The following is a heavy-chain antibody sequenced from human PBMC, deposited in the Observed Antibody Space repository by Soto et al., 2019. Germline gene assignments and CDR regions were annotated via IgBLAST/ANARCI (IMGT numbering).Heavy chain of an antibody. D-gene: IGHD3-22*01. J-gene: IGHJ4*02. Sequence: GGSLRLSCAASGFTFSDYYMSWIRQAPGKGLEWVAVIWYDGSNKYYADSVKGRFTISRDNSKNTLYLQMNSLRAEDTAVYYWARPLYYYDSSGGGYYFDYWGQGTLVTVSS. CDR3: ARPLYYYDSSGGGYYFDY. V-gene: IGHV3-33*08. CDR2: IWYDGSNK. CDR1: GFTFSDYY.